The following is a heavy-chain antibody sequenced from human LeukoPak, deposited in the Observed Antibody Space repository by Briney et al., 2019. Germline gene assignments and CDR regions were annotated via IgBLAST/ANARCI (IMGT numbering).Heavy chain of an antibody. CDR3: ARSRGIVVVPAAMGPLDY. J-gene: IGHJ4*02. D-gene: IGHD2-2*01. CDR2: ISAYNGNT. V-gene: IGHV1-18*04. CDR1: GYTFTSYG. Sequence: GASVKVSCKASGYTFTSYGISWVRQAPGQGLEWMGWISAYNGNTNYAQKLKGRVTMTTDTSTSTAYMELRSLRSDDTAVYYCARSRGIVVVPAAMGPLDYWGQGTLVTVSS.